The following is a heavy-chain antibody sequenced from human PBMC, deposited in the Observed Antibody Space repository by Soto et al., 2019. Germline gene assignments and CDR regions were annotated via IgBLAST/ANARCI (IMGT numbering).Heavy chain of an antibody. CDR3: ARMNGGNSGFDY. CDR2: IYYSGST. Sequence: SETLSLTCTVSGGSISSGGYYWSWIRQHPGKGLEWIGYIYYSGSTYYNPSLKSRVSISVDTSKNQFSLRLSSVTAADTAVYYCARMNGGNSGFDYWGQGTLVTVSS. CDR1: GGSISSGGYY. D-gene: IGHD2-21*02. J-gene: IGHJ4*02. V-gene: IGHV4-31*03.